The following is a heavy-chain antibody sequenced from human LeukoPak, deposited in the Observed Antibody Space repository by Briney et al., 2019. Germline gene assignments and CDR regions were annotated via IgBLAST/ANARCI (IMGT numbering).Heavy chain of an antibody. CDR2: IYYSGST. J-gene: IGHJ4*02. CDR1: GGSIRNYY. V-gene: IGHV4-59*01. Sequence: PSETLSLTCTVSGGSIRNYYWSWIRQPPGKGLEWIGYIYYSGSTNYNPSLKSRVTISVDTSKNQFSLKLSSVTAADTAVYYCATYPMVRGMAFDYWGQGTLVTVSS. CDR3: ATYPMVRGMAFDY. D-gene: IGHD3-10*01.